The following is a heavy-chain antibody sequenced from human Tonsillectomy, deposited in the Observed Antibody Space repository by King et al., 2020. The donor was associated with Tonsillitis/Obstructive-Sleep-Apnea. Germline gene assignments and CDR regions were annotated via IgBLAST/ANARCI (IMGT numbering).Heavy chain of an antibody. Sequence: VQLVESGGGVVQPGGSLRLSCAASGFTFSRSGMHWVRQAPGEGLEWVAVISYDGINKNYGDSVQGRFTISRDNSKNTLFLQMNSLRPDDTAVYYCAKSDCSTISCYTRLFDSWGQGALVTVSS. V-gene: IGHV3-30*18. D-gene: IGHD2-2*02. J-gene: IGHJ4*02. CDR3: AKSDCSTISCYTRLFDS. CDR2: ISYDGINK. CDR1: GFTFSRSG.